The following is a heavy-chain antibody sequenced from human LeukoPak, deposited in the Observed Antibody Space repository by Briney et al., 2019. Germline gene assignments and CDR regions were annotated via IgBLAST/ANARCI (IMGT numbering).Heavy chain of an antibody. CDR1: GGSISSYY. Sequence: SETLSLTCTVSGGSISSYYWNWIWQPPGKGLEWIGYIDYSGSTNYNPSLRSRVTISLDTSKNQFSLRLTSVTAADTAVYYCARGYSSGWYYFDYWGQGTLVTVCS. J-gene: IGHJ4*02. D-gene: IGHD6-19*01. V-gene: IGHV4-59*01. CDR3: ARGYSSGWYYFDY. CDR2: IDYSGST.